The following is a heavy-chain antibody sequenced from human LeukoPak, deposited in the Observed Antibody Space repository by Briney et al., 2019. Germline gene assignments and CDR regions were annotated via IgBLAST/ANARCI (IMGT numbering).Heavy chain of an antibody. CDR3: ARDAGWGYYDL. CDR1: GFTFSTSW. CDR2: IDKHGSGK. Sequence: GGSLRLSCVGSGFTFSTSWVTWVRQAPGKGLEWVANIDKHGSGKYYVDSVKGRFAISRDYASNSVFLQMNSLRAEDTSVYYCARDAGWGYYDLWGQGTPVTVSS. D-gene: IGHD1-26*01. J-gene: IGHJ4*02. V-gene: IGHV3-7*01.